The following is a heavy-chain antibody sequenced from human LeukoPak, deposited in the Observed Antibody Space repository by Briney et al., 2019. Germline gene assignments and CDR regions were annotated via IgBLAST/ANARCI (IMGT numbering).Heavy chain of an antibody. J-gene: IGHJ5*02. CDR3: ARVGLYCTSTSCYVNWFDP. Sequence: PGGSLRLSCAASGFTVSSNYMSWVRQAPGKGLDWVSVIYSGGSTYYAGSVKGRFTISRDNSKNTLHLQVNSLRAEDTAVYYCARVGLYCTSTSCYVNWFDPWGQGTLVTVSS. V-gene: IGHV3-53*01. CDR2: IYSGGST. CDR1: GFTVSSNY. D-gene: IGHD2-2*01.